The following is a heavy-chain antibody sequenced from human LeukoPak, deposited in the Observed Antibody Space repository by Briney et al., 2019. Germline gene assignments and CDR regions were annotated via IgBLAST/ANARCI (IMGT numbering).Heavy chain of an antibody. CDR3: ARDCPTYVDTAMVVQFDP. V-gene: IGHV1-2*02. Sequence: GASVKVSCKASGYTFTGYYMHWVRQAPGQGLEWMGWINPNSGGTNYAQKFQGRVTMTRDTSISTAYMELSRLRSDDTAVYYCARDCPTYVDTAMVVQFDPWGQGTLVTVSS. D-gene: IGHD5-18*01. CDR2: INPNSGGT. J-gene: IGHJ5*02. CDR1: GYTFTGYY.